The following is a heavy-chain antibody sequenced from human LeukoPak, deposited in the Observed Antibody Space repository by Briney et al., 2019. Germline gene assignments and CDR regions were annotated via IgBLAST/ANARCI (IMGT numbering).Heavy chain of an antibody. V-gene: IGHV4-34*01. Sequence: NPSETLSLTCAVCGGSFSGYYWSWIRQPPGKGLEWIGEINHSGSTNYNPSLKSRVTISVDTSKNRFSLKLSSVTAADTAVYYCARLNRYFDLHYYYYYGMDVWGQGTTVTVSS. CDR2: INHSGST. CDR3: ARLNRYFDLHYYYYYGMDV. J-gene: IGHJ6*02. D-gene: IGHD3-9*01. CDR1: GGSFSGYY.